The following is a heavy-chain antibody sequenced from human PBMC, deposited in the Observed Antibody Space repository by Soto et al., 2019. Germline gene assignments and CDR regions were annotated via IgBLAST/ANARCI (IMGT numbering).Heavy chain of an antibody. J-gene: IGHJ4*02. Sequence: QVQLVQSGAELKKPGSSVKVSCKASGDTFSGYPINWVRQAPGEGLEWMGRIIPVFGTTNDAQRFEGRVTFTADESTNTAYRELRGLLSADTAVYYCARDGGFGELKYWGPGTLVTVSS. CDR1: GDTFSGYP. V-gene: IGHV1-69*18. D-gene: IGHD3-10*01. CDR3: ARDGGFGELKY. CDR2: IIPVFGTT.